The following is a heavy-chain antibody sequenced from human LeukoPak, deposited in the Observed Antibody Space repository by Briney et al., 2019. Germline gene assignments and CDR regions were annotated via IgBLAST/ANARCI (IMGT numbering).Heavy chain of an antibody. Sequence: GASVKVSCKASGYTFTGYYMHWVRQAPGQGLEWMGWINPNSGGTNYAQKFQGRVTMTRDTSISTAYMELSRLRSDDTAVYYCARGGGSWTFRPLGDDAFDIWGQGTMVTVSS. V-gene: IGHV1-2*02. J-gene: IGHJ3*02. CDR2: INPNSGGT. D-gene: IGHD2-15*01. CDR1: GYTFTGYY. CDR3: ARGGGSWTFRPLGDDAFDI.